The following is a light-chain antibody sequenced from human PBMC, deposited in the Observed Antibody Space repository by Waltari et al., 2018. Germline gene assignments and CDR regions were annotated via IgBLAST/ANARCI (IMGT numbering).Light chain of an antibody. CDR1: SRDVGSYNL. CDR3: CSYAGSSIWV. CDR2: EDS. V-gene: IGLV2-23*01. Sequence: QSALNQPASVSGSPGQSITISCTGTSRDVGSYNLASWYQQLPGKAPKLMIYEDSKRPSGVSNRFSGSKSGNTASLTISGLQAEDEANYYCCSYAGSSIWVFGGGTELTVV. J-gene: IGLJ3*02.